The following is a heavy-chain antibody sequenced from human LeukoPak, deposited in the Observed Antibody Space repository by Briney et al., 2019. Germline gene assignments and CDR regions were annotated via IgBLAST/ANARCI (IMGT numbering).Heavy chain of an antibody. D-gene: IGHD3-10*01. CDR3: AREDYYYGSGSPLGAFDI. Sequence: PGGSLRLSCAASGFTFDDYGMSWVRQAPGKGLEWVSSINWNGGSTGYADSVKGRFTISRDNAKNSLYLQMNSLRAEDTALYYCAREDYYYGSGSPLGAFDIWGQGTMVTVSS. V-gene: IGHV3-20*04. CDR2: INWNGGST. CDR1: GFTFDDYG. J-gene: IGHJ3*02.